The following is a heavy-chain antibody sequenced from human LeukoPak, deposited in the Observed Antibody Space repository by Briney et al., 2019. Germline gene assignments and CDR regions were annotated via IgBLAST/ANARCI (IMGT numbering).Heavy chain of an antibody. CDR3: ARLYGYSSGWPRGDFDY. D-gene: IGHD6-25*01. Sequence: ASVKVSCKASGYTFTSYGISWVRQAPGQGLEWMGWISADNGNTNYAQKLQGRVTMTTDTSTSTAYMELRSLRSDDTAVYYCARLYGYSSGWPRGDFDYWGQGTLVTVSS. CDR2: ISADNGNT. V-gene: IGHV1-18*01. CDR1: GYTFTSYG. J-gene: IGHJ4*02.